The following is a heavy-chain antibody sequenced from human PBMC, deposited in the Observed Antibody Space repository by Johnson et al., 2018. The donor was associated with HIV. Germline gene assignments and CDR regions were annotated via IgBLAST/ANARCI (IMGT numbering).Heavy chain of an antibody. J-gene: IGHJ3*01. CDR3: ARDGRDLVTRGSFDV. CDR1: GFTFSSYA. D-gene: IGHD5-18*01. CDR2: ISYDGSKE. Sequence: QVQLVESVGGVVQPGRSLRLSCAASGFTFSSYAMHWVRQAPGKGLEWVAVISYDGSKEYYVDSVKGRFTISRDNSKNTLYLQMNSLRTEDTAVYYCARDGRDLVTRGSFDVWGQGTVVTVSS. V-gene: IGHV3-30*04.